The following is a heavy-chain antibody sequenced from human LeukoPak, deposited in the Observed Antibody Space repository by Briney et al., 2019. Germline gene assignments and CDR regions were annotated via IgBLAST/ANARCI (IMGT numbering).Heavy chain of an antibody. CDR2: IYHSGST. Sequence: SQTLSLTCTVSGGSISSGGYCWSWIRQPPGKGLEWIGYIYHSGSTYYNPSLKSRVTISVDRSKNQFSLKLSSVTAADTAVYYCARDVVPAVLDAFDIWGQGTMVTVSS. D-gene: IGHD2-2*01. J-gene: IGHJ3*02. V-gene: IGHV4-30-2*01. CDR3: ARDVVPAVLDAFDI. CDR1: GGSISSGGYC.